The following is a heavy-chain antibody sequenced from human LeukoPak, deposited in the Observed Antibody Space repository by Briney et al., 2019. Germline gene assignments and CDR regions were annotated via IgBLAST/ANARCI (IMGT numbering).Heavy chain of an antibody. CDR3: ARADYDTSASTRKQIDY. CDR2: MNPNSGNT. CDR1: GYSFTDYD. J-gene: IGHJ4*02. D-gene: IGHD3-22*01. Sequence: ASVKVSFTASGYSFTDYDINWGRQAPGQGREWMGCMNPNSGNTAYAQKFQGRVTMTRNTSISTAYMELSSLKSEDTGVYFCARADYDTSASTRKQIDYWGQGTVVTVSS. V-gene: IGHV1-8*01.